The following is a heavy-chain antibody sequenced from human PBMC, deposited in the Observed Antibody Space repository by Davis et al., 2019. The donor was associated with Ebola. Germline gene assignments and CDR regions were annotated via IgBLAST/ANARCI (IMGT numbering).Heavy chain of an antibody. CDR2: ISSSSSNTI. V-gene: IGHV3-21*01. J-gene: IGHJ3*02. D-gene: IGHD2-2*01. Sequence: GESLKISCAASGFTFSSYSMNWVRQAPGKGLEWVSSISSSSSNTIYYADSVKGRFTISRDNAKNSLYLQMNSLRAEDTAVYYCARDMVVVPAAILPIGAFDIWGQGTMVTVSS. CDR1: GFTFSSYS. CDR3: ARDMVVVPAAILPIGAFDI.